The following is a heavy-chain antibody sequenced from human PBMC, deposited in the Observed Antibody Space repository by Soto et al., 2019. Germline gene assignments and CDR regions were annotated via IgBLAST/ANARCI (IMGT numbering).Heavy chain of an antibody. J-gene: IGHJ6*02. CDR3: TTGGPLYGDSRRGYYYYGMDV. CDR1: GFTFSNAW. D-gene: IGHD4-17*01. Sequence: GGSLRLSCAASGFTFSNAWMNWVRQAPGKGLEWVGRIKSKTDGGTTDYAAPVEGRFTISRDDSKNTLYLQMNSLKTEDTAVYYCTTGGPLYGDSRRGYYYYGMDVWGQGTTVTVSS. V-gene: IGHV3-15*07. CDR2: IKSKTDGGTT.